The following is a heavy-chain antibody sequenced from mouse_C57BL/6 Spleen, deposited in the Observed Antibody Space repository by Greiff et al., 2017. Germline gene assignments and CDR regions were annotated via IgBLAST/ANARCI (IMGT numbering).Heavy chain of an antibody. J-gene: IGHJ2*01. CDR1: GYTFTDYY. D-gene: IGHD3-2*02. Sequence: VQLQQSGPVLVKPGASVKISCKASGYTFTDYYMNWVKQSHGKSLEWIGDINPNNGGTSYNQKFKGKATLTVDKSSSTAYMELRSLTSEDSAVYYCARGLRLRLDYWGQGTTLTVSS. V-gene: IGHV1-26*01. CDR3: ARGLRLRLDY. CDR2: INPNNGGT.